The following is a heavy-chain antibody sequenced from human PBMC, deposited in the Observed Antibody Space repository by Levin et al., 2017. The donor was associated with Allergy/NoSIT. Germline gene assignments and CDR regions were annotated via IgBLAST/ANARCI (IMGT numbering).Heavy chain of an antibody. Sequence: GESLKISCAASGFTFSTYWMHWVRQAPGKGLVWVSSIQSDGARTYYADSVKGRFTISRDNAKNTLYLQMNSLRVEDTAVYYCSAASAAGQGNKDWGQATLVTVSS. CDR2: IQSDGART. V-gene: IGHV3-74*01. D-gene: IGHD2-15*01. CDR1: GFTFSTYW. J-gene: IGHJ4*02. CDR3: SAASAAGQGNKD.